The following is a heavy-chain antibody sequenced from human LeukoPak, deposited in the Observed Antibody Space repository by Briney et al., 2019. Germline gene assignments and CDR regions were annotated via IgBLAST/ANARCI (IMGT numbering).Heavy chain of an antibody. J-gene: IGHJ4*02. Sequence: GGTLRLSCAASGFTFSSYGMSWVRQAPGKGLEWVSAISGSGGSTYYADSVKGRFTISRDNSKNTLYLQMNSLRAEDTAVYYCAKGPVPAAAPYFDYWGQGTLVTVSS. CDR2: ISGSGGST. V-gene: IGHV3-23*01. CDR3: AKGPVPAAAPYFDY. D-gene: IGHD2-2*01. CDR1: GFTFSSYG.